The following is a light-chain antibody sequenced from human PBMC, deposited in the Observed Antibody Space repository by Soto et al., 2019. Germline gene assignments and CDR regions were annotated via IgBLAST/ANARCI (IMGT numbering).Light chain of an antibody. CDR2: GVS. Sequence: EIVMTQSPATLSVSPGERATLSCRASQGVSNNLAWYQQKPGQAPRLLIYGVSIRATGIPARFSGSGSGTEFTLTISSLQSEDFAIYYCQQYNNWPPWTFGQGT. CDR3: QQYNNWPPWT. CDR1: QGVSNN. V-gene: IGKV3-15*01. J-gene: IGKJ1*01.